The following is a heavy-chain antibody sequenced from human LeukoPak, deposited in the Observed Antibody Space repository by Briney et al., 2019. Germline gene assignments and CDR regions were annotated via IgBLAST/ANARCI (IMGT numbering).Heavy chain of an antibody. CDR1: GFTFSSYA. V-gene: IGHV3-15*01. Sequence: GGSLRLSCAASGFTFSSYAMSWVRQAPGKGLEWVGRIKSKADGGTMDYAAPVKGRFTVSRDDSKNTLYLQMNSLKTEDAAVYYCTRGGLYGGSSAFDYWGQGTLVTVSS. D-gene: IGHD4-23*01. J-gene: IGHJ4*02. CDR3: TRGGLYGGSSAFDY. CDR2: IKSKADGGTM.